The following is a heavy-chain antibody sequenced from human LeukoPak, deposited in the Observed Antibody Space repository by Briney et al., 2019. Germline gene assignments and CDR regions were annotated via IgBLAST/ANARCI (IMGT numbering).Heavy chain of an antibody. CDR3: ASGGEYCSSTSCPLDY. CDR2: ISAYNGNT. CDR1: GYTFTSYG. D-gene: IGHD2-2*01. Sequence: GASVKVSCKASGYTFTSYGTSWVRQAPGQGLEWMGWISAYNGNTNYAQKLQGRVTMTTDTSTSTAYMELRSLRSDDTAVYYCASGGEYCSSTSCPLDYWGQGTLVTVSS. V-gene: IGHV1-18*01. J-gene: IGHJ4*02.